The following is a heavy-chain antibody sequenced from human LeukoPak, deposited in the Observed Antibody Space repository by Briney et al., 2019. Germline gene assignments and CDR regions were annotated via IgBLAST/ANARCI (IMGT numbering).Heavy chain of an antibody. V-gene: IGHV3-30*03. CDR3: ARVGSHSGSLSLIKRNYYYYYYMDV. CDR1: GFTFSSYG. D-gene: IGHD3-10*01. J-gene: IGHJ6*03. CDR2: ISYDGSNK. Sequence: GGSLRLSCAASGFTFSSYGMHWVRQAPGKGLEWVAVISYDGSNKYYADSVKGRFTISRDNAKNSLYLQMNSLRAGDTAVYYCARVGSHSGSLSLIKRNYYYYYYMDVWGKGTTVTISS.